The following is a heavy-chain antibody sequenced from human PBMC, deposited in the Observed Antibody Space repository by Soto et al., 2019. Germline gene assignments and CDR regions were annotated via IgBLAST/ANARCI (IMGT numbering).Heavy chain of an antibody. V-gene: IGHV4-4*02. CDR2: IHHRGTT. CDR1: GDSIRSDKW. J-gene: IGHJ4*02. Sequence: QVQLQESGPGLVKPSGTLSLTCDVSGDSIRSDKWWSWVRQSPGRGLEWIGEIHHRGTTNCNPSLKSRVTISVEKSKNLLSLEMTSLTAADTAIYYCARGGDWKFDFWGQGSLVTVSS. CDR3: ARGGDWKFDF. D-gene: IGHD2-21*02.